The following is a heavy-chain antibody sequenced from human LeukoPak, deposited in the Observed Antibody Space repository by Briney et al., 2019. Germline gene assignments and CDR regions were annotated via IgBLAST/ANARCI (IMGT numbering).Heavy chain of an antibody. D-gene: IGHD3-16*01. CDR3: ARGGGVTAFDP. Sequence: GASVKVSCKASGYTFTSYYMHWVRQAPGQGLEWMGIINPSGGSTSYAQKFQGRVTMTRDTSTSTAYMELRSLRSDDAAVYYCARGGGVTAFDPWGQGTLVTVSS. J-gene: IGHJ5*02. CDR1: GYTFTSYY. CDR2: INPSGGST. V-gene: IGHV1-46*01.